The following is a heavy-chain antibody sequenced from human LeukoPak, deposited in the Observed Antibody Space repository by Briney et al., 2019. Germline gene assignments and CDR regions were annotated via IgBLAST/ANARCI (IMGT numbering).Heavy chain of an antibody. D-gene: IGHD5-12*01. CDR2: IKQVGSEK. J-gene: IGHJ6*04. Sequence: AGGSLRLSCAVSGFTFSSWWMTWVRQAPGKGLEWVANIKQVGSEKNYVDSVKGRFTISRDNAKNSLDLQMNRLRAEDTAVYYCARGHIGMDVWGKGTTVTVSS. V-gene: IGHV3-7*01. CDR1: GFTFSSWW. CDR3: ARGHIGMDV.